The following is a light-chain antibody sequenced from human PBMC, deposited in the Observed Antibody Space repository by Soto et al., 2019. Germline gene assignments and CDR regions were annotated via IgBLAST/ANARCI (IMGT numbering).Light chain of an antibody. CDR1: QTIINW. CDR3: QQYHTYWWT. Sequence: DIQMTQSPSTLSASVGDRVTITCRASQTIINWLAWYQQKPGKAPKLLIYKASTLEGEVPSRFSGSGSETEFTLTINNLQPDDSATYYCQQYHTYWWTFGQGTKVEIK. V-gene: IGKV1-5*03. CDR2: KAS. J-gene: IGKJ1*01.